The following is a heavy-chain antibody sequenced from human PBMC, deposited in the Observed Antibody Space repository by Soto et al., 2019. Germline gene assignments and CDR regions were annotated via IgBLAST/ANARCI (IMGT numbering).Heavy chain of an antibody. CDR1: GLDFSSEV. J-gene: IGHJ6*02. D-gene: IGHD1-26*01. CDR2: ISGSGRTI. Sequence: PGGSLRLSCAASGLDFSSEVMCWDRQAPGKGLERVSSISGSGRTIYHADSMRGRFAISRDNSKNSLYLQLNNLRVDDTAVYYCAKVGPSYYYGMDVWGQGTTVTVSS. CDR3: AKVGPSYYYGMDV. V-gene: IGHV3-23*01.